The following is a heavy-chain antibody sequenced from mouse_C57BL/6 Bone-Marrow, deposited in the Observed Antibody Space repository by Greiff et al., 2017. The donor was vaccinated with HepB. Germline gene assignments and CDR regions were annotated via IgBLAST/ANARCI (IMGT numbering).Heavy chain of an antibody. Sequence: QVQLQQPGAELVMPGASVKLSCKASGYTFTSYWMHWVKQRPGQGLEWIGEIDPSDSYTNYNQKFKGKSTLTVDKSSSTAYMQLSSLTSEDSAVYYCASLHWAYYYAMDYWGQGTSVTVSS. D-gene: IGHD4-1*01. V-gene: IGHV1-69*01. CDR3: ASLHWAYYYAMDY. CDR1: GYTFTSYW. J-gene: IGHJ4*01. CDR2: IDPSDSYT.